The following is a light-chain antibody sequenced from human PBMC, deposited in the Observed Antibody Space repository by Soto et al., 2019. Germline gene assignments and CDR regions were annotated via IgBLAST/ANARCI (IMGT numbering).Light chain of an antibody. V-gene: IGKV1-39*01. CDR1: QSIRSS. J-gene: IGKJ4*01. CDR3: QQSYSYPLT. CDR2: AAS. Sequence: DIQMTQSPSSVSASVGDRLTITCRASQSIRSSLNWYQQKPGEAPRLMMYAASSLQSGVPSRFSGSGSETDFTLTISSLQPEDFATYYCQQSYSYPLTFGGGTKVEIK.